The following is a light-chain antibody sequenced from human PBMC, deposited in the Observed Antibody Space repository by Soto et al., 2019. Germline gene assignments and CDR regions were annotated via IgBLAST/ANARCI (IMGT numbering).Light chain of an antibody. Sequence: EIVMTQSPATLSVSPGERATLSCRASQSVSSNLDWYQQKPGQAPRLLIYGASTRATGIPARFSGSGSGTEFTLTISSLQSEDFAVYYCQQYNNWPPGNTFGQGTKLEIK. V-gene: IGKV3-15*01. CDR1: QSVSSN. CDR2: GAS. J-gene: IGKJ2*01. CDR3: QQYNNWPPGNT.